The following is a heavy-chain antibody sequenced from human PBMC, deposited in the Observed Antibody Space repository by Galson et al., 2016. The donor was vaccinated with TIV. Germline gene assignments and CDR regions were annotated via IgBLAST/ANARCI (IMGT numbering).Heavy chain of an antibody. Sequence: PALVKPTQTVTLTCTFSRFSLSSNGVGVGWIRQPPGKALEWLALIYWDDEKRYNPSLESRLSIIKDTSKNKVVLTLTNVDPVDTATYYCAHRRPLTYYFDFWGQGALVTVSS. CDR1: RFSLSSNGVG. CDR2: IYWDDEK. CDR3: AHRRPLTYYFDF. D-gene: IGHD2-21*01. V-gene: IGHV2-5*02. J-gene: IGHJ4*02.